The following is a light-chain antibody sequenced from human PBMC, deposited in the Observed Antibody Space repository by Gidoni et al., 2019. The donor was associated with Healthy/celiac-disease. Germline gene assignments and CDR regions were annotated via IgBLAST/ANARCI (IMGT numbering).Light chain of an antibody. Sequence: DIQMTQSPSSLSASVGDRVTITCRASQSIRSYLNWYQQKPVKAPKLLIYAASSLQSGVPSRLSGSGSGTDFTLTISSLQPEDFATYYCQQSYSTPYTFGQGTKLEIK. CDR1: QSIRSY. J-gene: IGKJ2*01. CDR3: QQSYSTPYT. CDR2: AAS. V-gene: IGKV1-39*01.